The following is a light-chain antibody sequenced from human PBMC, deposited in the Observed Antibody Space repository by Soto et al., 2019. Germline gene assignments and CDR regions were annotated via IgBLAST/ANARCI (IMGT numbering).Light chain of an antibody. CDR1: SSDVGGYNY. CDR3: ASYTRVDSWV. CDR2: EVS. J-gene: IGLJ3*02. Sequence: QSALTQPASVSGSPGQSITISCTGTSSDVGGYNYVSWYQQHPGKAPKLMIYEVSNRPSGVSNRFSGSKSANTASLTISGLQPEDEASYYCASYTRVDSWVFGGGTKVTVL. V-gene: IGLV2-14*01.